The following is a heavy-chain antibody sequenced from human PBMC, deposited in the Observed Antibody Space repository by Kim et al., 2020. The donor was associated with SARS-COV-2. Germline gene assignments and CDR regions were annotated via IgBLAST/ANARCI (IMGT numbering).Heavy chain of an antibody. Sequence: SETLSLTCTVSGAYITRRYYYWTWIRQIPGKGMEWIGNIYYNGKRDYNPPIKSRDTISLDTSKNQFSLEVSAVTAADTSVYYCADADACGYRLVTYF. V-gene: IGHV4-31*03. D-gene: IGHD5-12*01. J-gene: IGHJ4*01. CDR3: ADADACGYRLVTYF. CDR1: GAYITRRYYY. CDR2: IYYNGKR.